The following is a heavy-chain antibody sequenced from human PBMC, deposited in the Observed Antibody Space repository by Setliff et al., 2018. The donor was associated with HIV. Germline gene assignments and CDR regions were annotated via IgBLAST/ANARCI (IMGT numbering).Heavy chain of an antibody. CDR1: GYTFTNNG. CDR2: ISGDNGNT. J-gene: IGHJ4*02. CDR3: ARADSSNWYHVDY. D-gene: IGHD6-13*01. Sequence: VASVKVSCKASGYTFTNNGINWVRQAPGQGLEWMGWISGDNGNTKYAQKLQGRVTMTTDTSTSTAYMELSSLRSEDTAVYYCARADSSNWYHVDYWGQGTLVTVSS. V-gene: IGHV1-18*01.